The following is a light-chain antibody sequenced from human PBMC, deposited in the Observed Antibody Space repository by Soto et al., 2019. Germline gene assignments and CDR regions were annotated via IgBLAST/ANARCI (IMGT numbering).Light chain of an antibody. CDR1: SSNIGAGYD. CDR2: GST. J-gene: IGLJ3*02. Sequence: QSVLTQPPSVSGAPGQRVTISCTGSSSNIGAGYDVHWYQQLPGRAPKLLIYGSTNRPSGVPDRISGSKSGTSASLAITGLQAEAEADYYCQSYDNNLSGGVFGGGTKLTVL. CDR3: QSYDNNLSGGV. V-gene: IGLV1-40*01.